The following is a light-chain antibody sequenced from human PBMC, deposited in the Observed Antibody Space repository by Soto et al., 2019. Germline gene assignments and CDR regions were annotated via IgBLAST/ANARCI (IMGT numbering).Light chain of an antibody. CDR1: QSLVYSDGNSD. J-gene: IGKJ2*01. CDR2: KVS. V-gene: IGKV2-30*01. Sequence: DVVMTQSPLSLPVTLGQPASISCRSSQSLVYSDGNSDLNWFQQRPGQSPRRLIYKVSNRDSGVPDRFSGTRSGTDFTLTIRRVEADDVGVYYCMHSTHWPYTFGQGTKVDI. CDR3: MHSTHWPYT.